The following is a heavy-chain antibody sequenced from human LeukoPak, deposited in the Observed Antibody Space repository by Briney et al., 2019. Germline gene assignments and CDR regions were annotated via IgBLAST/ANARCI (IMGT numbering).Heavy chain of an antibody. CDR2: INPSGGST. V-gene: IGHV1-46*01. D-gene: IGHD6-19*01. J-gene: IGHJ6*03. CDR3: ARDRGAGSGWYSSGGFSGYMDV. Sequence: GASVKVSCTASGYTFTSYYMHWVRQDPGQGLEWMGIINPSGGSTSYAQKFQGRVTMTRDMSTSTVYMELSSLRSEDTAVYYCARDRGAGSGWYSSGGFSGYMDVWGKGTTVTVSS. CDR1: GYTFTSYY.